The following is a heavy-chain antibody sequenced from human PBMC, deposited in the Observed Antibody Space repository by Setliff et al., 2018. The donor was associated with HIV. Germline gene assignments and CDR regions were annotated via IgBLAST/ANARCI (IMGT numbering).Heavy chain of an antibody. Sequence: HGESLKISCKGSGYSFTSYWIAWVRQMPGKGLEWMGIIYPGDSHTRYSPSSQGQVTFSADKSISTAYLQWSSLKASDTAIYYCTRHILAYCAGDCYPLDYWGQGTLVTVSS. CDR2: IYPGDSHT. CDR1: GYSFTSYW. J-gene: IGHJ4*02. D-gene: IGHD2-21*02. CDR3: TRHILAYCAGDCYPLDY. V-gene: IGHV5-51*01.